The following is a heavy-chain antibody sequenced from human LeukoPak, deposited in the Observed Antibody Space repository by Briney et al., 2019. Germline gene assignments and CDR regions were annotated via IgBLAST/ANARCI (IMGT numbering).Heavy chain of an antibody. CDR1: GGTFSSYA. J-gene: IGHJ6*03. CDR2: IIPIFGTA. Sequence: SVKVSCKAYGGTFSSYAISWVRQAPGQGLEWMGGIIPIFGTANYAQKFQGRVTITADESTSTAYMELSSLRSEDTAVYYCARVNWNYGNYYYYYMDVWGKGTTVTVSS. D-gene: IGHD1-7*01. V-gene: IGHV1-69*13. CDR3: ARVNWNYGNYYYYYMDV.